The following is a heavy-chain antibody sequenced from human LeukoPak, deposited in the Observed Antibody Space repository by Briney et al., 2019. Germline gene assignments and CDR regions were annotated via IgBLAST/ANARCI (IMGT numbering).Heavy chain of an antibody. Sequence: GGSLRLSCSASGFTFSRYAMHWVRQATGKGLEYVSAISSNGGSTYYADSVKGRFTISRDNSRNTLHLQMSSLRVGDTAVYYCVKDSSSGSYFDYWGQGTLVTVSS. D-gene: IGHD3-10*01. CDR1: GFTFSRYA. CDR2: ISSNGGST. CDR3: VKDSSSGSYFDY. V-gene: IGHV3-64D*06. J-gene: IGHJ4*02.